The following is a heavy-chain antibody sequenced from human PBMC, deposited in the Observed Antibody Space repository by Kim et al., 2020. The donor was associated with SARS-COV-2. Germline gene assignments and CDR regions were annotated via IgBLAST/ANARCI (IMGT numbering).Heavy chain of an antibody. J-gene: IGHJ5*02. Sequence: AKYYIDSVKGRITISRANAKNLMYLQMSGLRAEDTAVYYCARDIRGTWFDPWGQGTLVTVSS. CDR2: AK. V-gene: IGHV3-7*01. CDR3: ARDIRGTWFDP. D-gene: IGHD3-16*01.